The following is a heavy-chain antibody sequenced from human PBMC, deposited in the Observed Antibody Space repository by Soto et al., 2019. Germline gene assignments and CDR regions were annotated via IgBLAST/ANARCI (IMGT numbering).Heavy chain of an antibody. CDR1: GFTFSSYG. CDR2: IWYDGSNK. Sequence: GGSLRLSCAASGFTFSSYGMHWVRQAPGKGLEWVAVIWYDGSNKYYADSVKGRFTISRDNSKNTLYLQMNSLRAEDTAVYYCARDRYSHYGDYYYYYMDVWGKGTTVTVSS. CDR3: ARDRYSHYGDYYYYYMDV. V-gene: IGHV3-33*01. D-gene: IGHD4-17*01. J-gene: IGHJ6*03.